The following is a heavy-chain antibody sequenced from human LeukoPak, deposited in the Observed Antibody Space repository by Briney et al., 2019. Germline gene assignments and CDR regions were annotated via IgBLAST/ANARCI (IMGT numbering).Heavy chain of an antibody. CDR3: ARWVVRLRYFDWLLYGDY. CDR1: GGPISSSSYF. Sequence: SEPLSLPCTVSGGPISSSSYFWGWIRQPPGKGLEWIGSIYYSGSTYYNPSLKSRVTISVDTSKNQFSLKLSSVTAADTAVYYCARWVVRLRYFDWLLYGDYWGQGTLVTVSS. V-gene: IGHV4-39*01. J-gene: IGHJ4*02. CDR2: IYYSGST. D-gene: IGHD3-9*01.